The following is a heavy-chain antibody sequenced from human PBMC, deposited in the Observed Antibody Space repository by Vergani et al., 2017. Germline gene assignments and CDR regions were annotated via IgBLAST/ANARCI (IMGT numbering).Heavy chain of an antibody. CDR3: ARAAGQLVRTFDY. D-gene: IGHD6-13*01. Sequence: QVQLQESGPGLVKPSETLSLTCTVSGGSISSYYWSWIRQPPGKGLEWIGYIYYSGSTNYNHSLNSRFTIAVDTSKNPFSLKLSSVTAADTAVYYCARAAGQLVRTFDYWGQGTLVTVSS. J-gene: IGHJ4*02. CDR2: IYYSGST. V-gene: IGHV4-59*01. CDR1: GGSISSYY.